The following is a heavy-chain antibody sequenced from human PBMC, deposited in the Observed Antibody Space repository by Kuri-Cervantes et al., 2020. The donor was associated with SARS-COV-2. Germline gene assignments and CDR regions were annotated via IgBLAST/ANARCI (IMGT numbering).Heavy chain of an antibody. CDR1: GGSISSHY. Sequence: SETLSLTCTVSGGSISSHYWNWIRQPPGKGLEWIGYIYYSGSTNYNPSLKSRVTISVDTSKNQFSLKPSSVTAADTAVYYCARVNTAMAQLDLLDYWGQGTLVTVSS. D-gene: IGHD5-18*01. V-gene: IGHV4-59*11. CDR3: ARVNTAMAQLDLLDY. CDR2: IYYSGST. J-gene: IGHJ4*02.